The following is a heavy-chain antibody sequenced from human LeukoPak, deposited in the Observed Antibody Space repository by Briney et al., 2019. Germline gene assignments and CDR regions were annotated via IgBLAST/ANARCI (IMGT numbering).Heavy chain of an antibody. V-gene: IGHV4-34*01. D-gene: IGHD3-10*01. Sequence: SETLSLTCAVYGGSFSGYYWSWIRQPPGKGLEWIGEINHSGSTNYNPSLKSRVTTSVDTSKNQFSLKLSSVTAADTAVYYCARVSRMVGRYYYYGMDVWGQGTTVTVSS. CDR1: GGSFSGYY. CDR3: ARVSRMVGRYYYYGMDV. CDR2: INHSGST. J-gene: IGHJ6*02.